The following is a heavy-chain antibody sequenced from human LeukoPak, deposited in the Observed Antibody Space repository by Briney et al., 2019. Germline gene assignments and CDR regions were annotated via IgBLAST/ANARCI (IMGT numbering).Heavy chain of an antibody. CDR3: ARGAPYSSSWYGAFDI. D-gene: IGHD6-13*01. J-gene: IGHJ3*02. CDR1: GGTFSSYA. Sequence: ASVKVSCKASGGTFSSYAISWVRRAPGQGLEWMGGIIPIFGTANYAQKFQGRVTITADESTSTAYMELSSLRSEDTAVYYCARGAPYSSSWYGAFDIWGQGTMVTVSS. CDR2: IIPIFGTA. V-gene: IGHV1-69*13.